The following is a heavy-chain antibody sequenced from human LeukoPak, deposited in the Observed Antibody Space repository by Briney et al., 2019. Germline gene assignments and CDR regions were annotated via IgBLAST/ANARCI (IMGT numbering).Heavy chain of an antibody. J-gene: IGHJ4*02. Sequence: GGSLRLSCAASGFTFSSYSMNWVRQAPGKGLEWVSSISSSSSYIYYADSVKGRFTISRDNAKNSLYLQMNSLRAEDTAVYYCANSGGNFRQLNYWGQGTLVTVSS. V-gene: IGHV3-21*04. D-gene: IGHD1-1*01. CDR3: ANSGGNFRQLNY. CDR1: GFTFSSYS. CDR2: ISSSSSYI.